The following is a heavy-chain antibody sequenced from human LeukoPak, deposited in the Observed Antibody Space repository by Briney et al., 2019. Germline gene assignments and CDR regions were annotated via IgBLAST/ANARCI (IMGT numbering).Heavy chain of an antibody. CDR2: IYTSGST. CDR1: GGSISSYY. Sequence: PSETLSLTCTVSGGSISSYYWSWIRQPPGKGLEWIGYIYTSGSTNYNPSLKSRVTISVVTSKNQFSLKLSSVTAADTAVYYCAILLRYCSGGSCLNWFDPWGQGTLVTVSS. V-gene: IGHV4-4*09. J-gene: IGHJ5*02. D-gene: IGHD2-15*01. CDR3: AILLRYCSGGSCLNWFDP.